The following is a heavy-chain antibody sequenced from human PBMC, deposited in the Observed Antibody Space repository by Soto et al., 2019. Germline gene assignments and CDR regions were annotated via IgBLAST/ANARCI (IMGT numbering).Heavy chain of an antibody. CDR1: GLTVSHNY. CDR3: VRPRPSGENYGMDV. J-gene: IGHJ6*02. D-gene: IGHD3-16*01. CDR2: LYTEGTT. V-gene: IGHV3-53*01. Sequence: GGSLRLSCVASGLTVSHNYMAWVRQAPEMGLEWVSILYTEGTTYYADSVRGRFTISRDSSKNTLFLQMDSLRAEDTAVYYCVRPRPSGENYGMDVWGQGTTVTVSS.